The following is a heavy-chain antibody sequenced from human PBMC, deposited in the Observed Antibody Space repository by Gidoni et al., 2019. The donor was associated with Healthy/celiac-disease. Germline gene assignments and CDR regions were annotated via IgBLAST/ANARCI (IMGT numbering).Heavy chain of an antibody. J-gene: IGHJ6*02. D-gene: IGHD2-2*02. CDR2: IIPILGIS. CDR1: GGTVSSYA. Sequence: QVQLAQAGGEVEKPGCAVEVACKASGGTVSSYAISWVRQAPGQGLEWMGGIIPILGISNYAQKPQGRVTITADKSTSTAYMALSSLRSDDTAVYYCARQCSSTSCYIYGMDVWGQGTTVTVSS. V-gene: IGHV1-69*04. CDR3: ARQCSSTSCYIYGMDV.